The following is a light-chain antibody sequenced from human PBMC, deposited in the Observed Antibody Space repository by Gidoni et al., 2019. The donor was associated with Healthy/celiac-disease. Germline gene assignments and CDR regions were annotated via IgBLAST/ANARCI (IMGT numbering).Light chain of an antibody. CDR1: QDISNY. CDR3: QQYDNLPGYS. Sequence: IQMTQSPSSLSASVGDRVPITCQASQDISNYLNWDQQKPGKAPKLLIYDASNLETGVPSRFSGSGSGTDFTFTISSLQPEDIATYYCQQYDNLPGYSFGQGTKLEIK. J-gene: IGKJ2*03. V-gene: IGKV1-33*01. CDR2: DAS.